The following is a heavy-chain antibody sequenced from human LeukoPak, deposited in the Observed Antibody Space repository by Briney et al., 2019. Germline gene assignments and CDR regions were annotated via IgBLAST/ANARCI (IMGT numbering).Heavy chain of an antibody. J-gene: IGHJ4*02. CDR3: ARVFWSGYYFDY. V-gene: IGHV3-21*01. Sequence: GGSLRLSCAASGFTFSSYSMNWVRQAPGKGLEWVSSISSSSSYIYYADSVKGRFTISRDNAKNSLYLQMNSLRAEDTAVYYCARVFWSGYYFDYWGQGTLVTVSS. CDR1: GFTFSSYS. D-gene: IGHD3-3*01. CDR2: ISSSSSYI.